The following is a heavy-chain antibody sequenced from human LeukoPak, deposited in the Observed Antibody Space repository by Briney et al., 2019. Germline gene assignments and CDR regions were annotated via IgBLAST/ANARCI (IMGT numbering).Heavy chain of an antibody. CDR2: IYSGGNT. Sequence: GGSLRLSCAASGFTVSSNYMSWVRQAPGKGLEWVSVIYSGGNTYYADSVKGRFTISRDNSKNTLYLQMNSLRAEDTAVYYCARGPAVAGSVDYWGQGTLVTVSS. J-gene: IGHJ4*02. CDR1: GFTVSSNY. D-gene: IGHD6-19*01. V-gene: IGHV3-53*01. CDR3: ARGPAVAGSVDY.